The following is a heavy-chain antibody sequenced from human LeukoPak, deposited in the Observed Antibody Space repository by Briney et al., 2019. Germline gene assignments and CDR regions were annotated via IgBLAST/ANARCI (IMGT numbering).Heavy chain of an antibody. CDR1: GFTFSRYW. J-gene: IGHJ4*02. CDR2: INSDGSST. Sequence: GGSLRLSCVASGFTFSRYWMHWVRQAPGKGLVWVSRINSDGSSTNYADSVKGRFSISRDNAENTLYLQMNSLRVEDTAVYYCVRGADTGYSSDSWGQGTLVTVSS. CDR3: VRGADTGYSSDS. V-gene: IGHV3-74*01. D-gene: IGHD3-9*01.